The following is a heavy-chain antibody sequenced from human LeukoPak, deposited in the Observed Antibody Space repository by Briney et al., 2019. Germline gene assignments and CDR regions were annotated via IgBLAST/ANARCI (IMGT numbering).Heavy chain of an antibody. CDR2: INPSGGST. CDR1: GYTFTSYY. D-gene: IGHD6-13*01. Sequence: GASVKVSCKASGYTFTSYYMHWVRQAPGQGLEWMGIINPSGGSTSYAQKFQGRVTMTEDTSTDTAYMELSSLRSEDTAVYYCATEFSVVRGAAAALNPPVDYWGQGTLVTVSS. V-gene: IGHV1-46*01. CDR3: ATEFSVVRGAAAALNPPVDY. J-gene: IGHJ4*02.